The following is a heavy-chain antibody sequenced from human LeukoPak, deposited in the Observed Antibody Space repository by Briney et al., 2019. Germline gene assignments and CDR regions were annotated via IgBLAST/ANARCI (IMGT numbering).Heavy chain of an antibody. D-gene: IGHD3-3*01. Sequence: ASVKVSCKSSGYTFTGYYLHWVRQAPGQGLEGMGWINPNTGGTTYAEKVQGRVTMTRDTSISTAYMELNRLRSDDTAMYFCARGYDFWSAPDAFDIWGQGKMVTVSS. CDR2: INPNTGGT. J-gene: IGHJ3*02. CDR1: GYTFTGYY. V-gene: IGHV1-2*02. CDR3: ARGYDFWSAPDAFDI.